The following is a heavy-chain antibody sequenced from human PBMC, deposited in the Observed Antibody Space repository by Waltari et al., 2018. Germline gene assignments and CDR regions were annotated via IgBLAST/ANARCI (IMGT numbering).Heavy chain of an antibody. J-gene: IGHJ4*02. CDR2: STSSGTTI. CDR1: GFTLSTYE. D-gene: IGHD3-22*01. CDR3: VREGNYYDEFDY. V-gene: IGHV3-48*03. Sequence: EVQLVESGGGLVRLGGSLGLSGAASGFTLSTYEMNWVRQAPGKGLELISYSTSSGTTIYYTDSVKCRFAMSRDNAKNSLFLQMNSLRAEDTGVYYCVREGNYYDEFDYWGQGTRVTVSS.